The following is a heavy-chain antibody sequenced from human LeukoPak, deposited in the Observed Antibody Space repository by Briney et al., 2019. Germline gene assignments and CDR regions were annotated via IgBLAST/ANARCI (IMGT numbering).Heavy chain of an antibody. J-gene: IGHJ3*02. V-gene: IGHV1-8*01. CDR1: GYTFTSYD. CDR2: MNPNSGNT. CDR3: ARGREWLQSDAFDI. D-gene: IGHD5-24*01. Sequence: GASVKVSCKASGYTFTSYDINWVRQATGQGLEWMGWMNPNSGNTGYAQKFQGRVTMTRNTSISTAYMELSSLRSEDTAVYYCARGREWLQSDAFDIWGQGTMVTVSS.